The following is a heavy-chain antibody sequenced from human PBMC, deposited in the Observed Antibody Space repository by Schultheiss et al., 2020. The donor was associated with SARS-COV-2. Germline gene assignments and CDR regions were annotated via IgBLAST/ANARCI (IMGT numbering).Heavy chain of an antibody. CDR2: ISGSGGST. CDR1: GFTFSSYS. J-gene: IGHJ4*02. V-gene: IGHV3-23*01. D-gene: IGHD3-3*01. CDR3: AKVHYDFWSGYNY. Sequence: GGSLRLSCAASGFTFSSYSMNWVRQAPGKGLEWVSAISGSGGSTYYADSVKGRFTISRDNSKNTLYLQMNSLRAEDTAVYYCAKVHYDFWSGYNYWGQGTLVTVSS.